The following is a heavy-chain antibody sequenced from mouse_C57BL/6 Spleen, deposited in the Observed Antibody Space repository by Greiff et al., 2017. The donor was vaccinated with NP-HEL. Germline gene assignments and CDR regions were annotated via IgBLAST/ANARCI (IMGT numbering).Heavy chain of an antibody. CDR1: GYTFTSYW. D-gene: IGHD2-3*01. CDR3: ASDGSLTPWFAY. V-gene: IGHV1-72*01. J-gene: IGHJ3*01. CDR2: IDPNSGGT. Sequence: VQLQQPGAELVKPGASVKLSCKASGYTFTSYWMHWVKQRPGRGLEWIGRIDPNSGGTKYNEKFKSKATLTVDKPSSTAYMQLSILTSEDSAVYYCASDGSLTPWFAYWGQGTLVTVSA.